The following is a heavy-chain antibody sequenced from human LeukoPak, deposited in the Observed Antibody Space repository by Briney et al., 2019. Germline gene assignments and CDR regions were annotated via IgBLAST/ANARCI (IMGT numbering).Heavy chain of an antibody. CDR1: GFTFSSYS. CDR2: ISSSSSYI. Sequence: GGSLRLSCAASGFTFSSYSMNWVRQAPGKGLEWVSSISSSSSYIYYADSVKGRFTISRDNAKNSLYLQMNSLRAEDTAVYYCARDPTMIGVFDAFYIWGQGTMVTVSS. CDR3: ARDPTMIGVFDAFYI. D-gene: IGHD3-22*01. V-gene: IGHV3-21*01. J-gene: IGHJ3*02.